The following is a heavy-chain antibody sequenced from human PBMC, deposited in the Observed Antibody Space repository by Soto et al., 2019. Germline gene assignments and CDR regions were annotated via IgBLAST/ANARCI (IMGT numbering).Heavy chain of an antibody. V-gene: IGHV3-74*01. CDR2: INSDGVTT. D-gene: IGHD6-6*01. J-gene: IGHJ6*03. CDR1: GFTFSTYW. Sequence: EVQLVESGGDLVQPGGSLRLSCAASGFTFSTYWMHWVRQAPGKELVWVSRINSDGVTTTYADSVKGRFTVSRDNAQNTLYLQVNSLRAEDTAVYYCARGHSGSSLYYYYFMDVWGKGTTVTVSS. CDR3: ARGHSGSSLYYYYFMDV.